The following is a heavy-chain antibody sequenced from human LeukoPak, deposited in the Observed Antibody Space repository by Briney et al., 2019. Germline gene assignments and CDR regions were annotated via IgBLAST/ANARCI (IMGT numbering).Heavy chain of an antibody. CDR3: AKRSSSGWYNFEY. D-gene: IGHD6-19*01. Sequence: PGGSLRLSCAASGFTFSSYEMNWVRQAPGKGPEWVSYISSSGSTIYYADSVKGRFTISRDNAKNSLYLQMNSLRAEDTAVYYCAKRSSSGWYNFEYWGQGTLVTVSS. CDR2: ISSSGSTI. V-gene: IGHV3-48*03. CDR1: GFTFSSYE. J-gene: IGHJ4*02.